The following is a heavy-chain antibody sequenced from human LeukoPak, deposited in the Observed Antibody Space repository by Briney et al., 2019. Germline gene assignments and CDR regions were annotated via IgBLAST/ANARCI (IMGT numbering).Heavy chain of an antibody. D-gene: IGHD6-13*01. CDR3: ARAYSSSWYLGYYFDY. CDR1: GGSISSHY. V-gene: IGHV4-59*11. J-gene: IGHJ4*02. Sequence: PSETLSLTCTVSGGSISSHYWSWIRQPPGKGLEWIGYIYYSGSTNYNPSLKSRVTISVDTSKNQFFLKLSSVTAADTAVYYCARAYSSSWYLGYYFDYWGQGTLVTVSS. CDR2: IYYSGST.